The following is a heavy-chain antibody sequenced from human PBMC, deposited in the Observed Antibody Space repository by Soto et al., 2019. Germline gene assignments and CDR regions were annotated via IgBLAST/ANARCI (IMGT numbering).Heavy chain of an antibody. CDR1: GFTFSSYG. D-gene: IGHD3-10*01. CDR2: IWYDGSNK. V-gene: IGHV3-33*01. CDR3: PRRGITMVRGVQKNRDYYYGMDV. J-gene: IGHJ6*02. Sequence: GGSLRLSCAASGFTFSSYGMHWVRQAPGKGLEWVAVIWYDGSNKYYADSVKGRFTISRDNSKNTLYLQMNSLRAEDTAVYYCPRRGITMVRGVQKNRDYYYGMDVWGQGTTVTVSS.